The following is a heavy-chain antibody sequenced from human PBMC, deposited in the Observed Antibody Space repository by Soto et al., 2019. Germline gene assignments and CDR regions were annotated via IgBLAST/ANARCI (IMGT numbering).Heavy chain of an antibody. D-gene: IGHD3-10*01. CDR3: AHQLLWFGEFYWYFDL. Sequence: QITLKESGPTLVKPTQTLTLTCTFSGFSLSTSGVGVGWIRQPPGKALEWLALIYWDDDKRYSPPLKSRLTDTQDSSKNPVVLTITNLDPVDTATYSCAHQLLWFGEFYWYFDLWGRGTLVTVSS. V-gene: IGHV2-5*02. J-gene: IGHJ2*01. CDR1: GFSLSTSGVG. CDR2: IYWDDDK.